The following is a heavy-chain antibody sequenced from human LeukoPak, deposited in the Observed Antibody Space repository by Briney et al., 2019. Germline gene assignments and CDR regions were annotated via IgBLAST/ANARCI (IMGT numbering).Heavy chain of an antibody. V-gene: IGHV1-8*01. Sequence: ASVKVSCKASGHTFTSYDINWVRQATGQGLEWMGWMNPNSGNTGYAQKFQGRVTMTRNTSISTAYMELSSLRSEDTAVYYCARGSEYYDSSGYGNWFDPWGQGTLVTVSS. D-gene: IGHD3-22*01. J-gene: IGHJ5*02. CDR3: ARGSEYYDSSGYGNWFDP. CDR1: GHTFTSYD. CDR2: MNPNSGNT.